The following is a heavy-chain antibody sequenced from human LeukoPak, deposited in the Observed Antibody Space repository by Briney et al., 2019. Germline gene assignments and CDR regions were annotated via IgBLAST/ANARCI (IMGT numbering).Heavy chain of an antibody. D-gene: IGHD1-26*01. CDR1: GYSFTSYW. CDR3: ARRRDLYSGSYYPFDY. J-gene: IGHJ4*02. V-gene: IGHV5-51*01. CDR2: IYPGDSDT. Sequence: GESLKISCKGSGYSFTSYWIGWVRQMPGKGLEWMGIIYPGDSDTRYSPSFQGQVTISANKSISTAYLQWSSLKASDTAMYYCARRRDLYSGSYYPFDYWGQGTLVTVSS.